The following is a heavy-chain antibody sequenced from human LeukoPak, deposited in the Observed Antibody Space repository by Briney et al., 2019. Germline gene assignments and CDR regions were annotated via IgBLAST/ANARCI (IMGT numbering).Heavy chain of an antibody. J-gene: IGHJ4*02. CDR1: GFTFSSYS. D-gene: IGHD1-26*01. Sequence: GGSLRLSCAASGFTFSSYSMNWVRQAPGKGLEWVSSISCSSSYIYYADSVKGRFTISRDNAKNSLYLQMNSLRAEDTAVYYCARGSGSYLRYFDYWGQGTLVTVSS. V-gene: IGHV3-21*01. CDR3: ARGSGSYLRYFDY. CDR2: ISCSSSYI.